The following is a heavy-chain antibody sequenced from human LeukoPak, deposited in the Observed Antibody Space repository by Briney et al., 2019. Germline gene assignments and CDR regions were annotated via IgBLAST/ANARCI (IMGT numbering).Heavy chain of an antibody. CDR1: GGSISSYY. D-gene: IGHD3-22*01. Sequence: SETLSLTFTVSGGSISSYYWSWIRQPPGKGLEWIGYIYYSGSTNYNPSLKSRVTISVDTSKNQFSLKLSSVTAADTAVYYCARVFQYYDSSGGWFDPWGQGTLVTVSS. J-gene: IGHJ5*02. V-gene: IGHV4-59*01. CDR2: IYYSGST. CDR3: ARVFQYYDSSGGWFDP.